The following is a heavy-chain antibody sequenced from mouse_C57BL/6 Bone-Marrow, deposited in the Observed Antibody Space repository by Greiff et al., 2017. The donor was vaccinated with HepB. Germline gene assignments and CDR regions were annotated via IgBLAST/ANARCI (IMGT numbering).Heavy chain of an antibody. Sequence: VQRVESGAELAKPGASVKLSCKASGYTFTSYWMHWVKQRPGQGLEWIGYINPSSGYTKYNQKFKDKATLTADKSSSTAYMQLSSLTYEDSAVYYCARFLWGYYAMDYWGQGTSVTVSS. D-gene: IGHD1-1*02. J-gene: IGHJ4*01. CDR3: ARFLWGYYAMDY. CDR2: INPSSGYT. V-gene: IGHV1-7*01. CDR1: GYTFTSYW.